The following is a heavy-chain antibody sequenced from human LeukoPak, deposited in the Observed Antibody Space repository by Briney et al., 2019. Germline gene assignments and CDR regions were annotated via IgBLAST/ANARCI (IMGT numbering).Heavy chain of an antibody. CDR3: ARARYYGQPYYFDY. CDR1: GGSISSYY. CDR2: IYYSGST. D-gene: IGHD4-17*01. V-gene: IGHV4-59*01. Sequence: SETLSLTCTVSGGSISSYYWSWIRQPPGKGLEWIGYIYYSGSTNYNPSLKSRVTISVDTSKNQFSLKLSSVTAADTAVYYCARARYYGQPYYFDYWGQGTLVTASS. J-gene: IGHJ4*02.